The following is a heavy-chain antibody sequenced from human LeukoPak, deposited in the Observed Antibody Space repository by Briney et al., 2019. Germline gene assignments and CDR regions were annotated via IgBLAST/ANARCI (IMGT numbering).Heavy chain of an antibody. V-gene: IGHV3-74*01. D-gene: IGHD1-26*01. Sequence: PGGSLRLSCAASGFTFSTSWMHWVRQAPGKGLVWVSRINPDGSSTNYADSVKGRFTISRDNAKNTLYLQMNSLTAEDTAVYYCAKDRSGSYSQGLDYWGQGTLVTVSS. CDR2: INPDGSST. CDR3: AKDRSGSYSQGLDY. J-gene: IGHJ4*02. CDR1: GFTFSTSW.